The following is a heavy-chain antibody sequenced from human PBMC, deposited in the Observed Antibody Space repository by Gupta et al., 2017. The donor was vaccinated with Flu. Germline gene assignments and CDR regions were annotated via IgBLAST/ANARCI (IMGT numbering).Heavy chain of an antibody. CDR3: AREWWERRTYYYYMDV. CDR2: INTNTGNP. Sequence: YAMNWVRQAPGQGLEWMGWINTNTGNPTYAQGFTGRFVFSLDTSVSTAYLQISSLKAEDTAVYYCAREWWERRTYYYYMDVWCKGTTVTVSS. D-gene: IGHD1-26*01. V-gene: IGHV7-4-1*02. J-gene: IGHJ6*03. CDR1: YA.